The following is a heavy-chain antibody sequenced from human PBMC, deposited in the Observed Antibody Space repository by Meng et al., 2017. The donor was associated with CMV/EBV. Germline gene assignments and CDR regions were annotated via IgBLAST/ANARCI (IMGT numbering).Heavy chain of an antibody. CDR1: GFTFSSYA. J-gene: IGHJ4*02. D-gene: IGHD4/OR15-4a*01. Sequence: GESLKISCAASGFTFSSYAMHWVRQAPGKGLEWVAVISYDGSNKYYADSVKGRFTISRDNSKNTLYLQMNSLRAEDTAVYYCARDPYGGNPDYWGQGTLVTVSS. CDR2: ISYDGSNK. CDR3: ARDPYGGNPDY. V-gene: IGHV3-30*04.